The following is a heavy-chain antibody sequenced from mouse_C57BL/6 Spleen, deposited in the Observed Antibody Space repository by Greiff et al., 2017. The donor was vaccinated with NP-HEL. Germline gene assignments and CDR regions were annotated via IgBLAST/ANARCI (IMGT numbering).Heavy chain of an antibody. CDR3: ARRGLRYYYAMDY. V-gene: IGHV1-19*01. D-gene: IGHD1-1*01. CDR2: INPYNGGT. CDR1: GYTFTDYY. J-gene: IGHJ4*01. Sequence: EVQLQQSGPVLVKPGASVKMSCKASGYTFTDYYMNWVKQSHGKSLEWIGVINPYNGGTSYNQKFKGKATLTVDKSSSTAYMELNSLTSEDSAVYYCARRGLRYYYAMDYWGQGTSVTVSS.